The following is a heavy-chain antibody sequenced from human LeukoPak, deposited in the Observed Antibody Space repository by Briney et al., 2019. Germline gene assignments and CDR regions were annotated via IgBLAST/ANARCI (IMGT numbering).Heavy chain of an antibody. CDR2: ISYDGSNK. J-gene: IGHJ4*02. Sequence: GRSLRLSCAASGFTFSSYAMHWVRQAPGKGLEWVAVISYDGSNKYYADSVKGRFTISRDNSKNTLYLQMNSLRAEDTAVYYCARPLLKAAAGTRFPAYWGQATLVTVSS. D-gene: IGHD6-13*01. V-gene: IGHV3-30*04. CDR1: GFTFSSYA. CDR3: ARPLLKAAAGTRFPAY.